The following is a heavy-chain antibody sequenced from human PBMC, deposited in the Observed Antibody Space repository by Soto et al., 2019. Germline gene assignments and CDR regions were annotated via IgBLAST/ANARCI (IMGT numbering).Heavy chain of an antibody. V-gene: IGHV4-31*03. J-gene: IGHJ6*02. CDR3: ARDRSRNWSGHYGYYYYGMDV. CDR2: IYYSGST. Sequence: PSETLSLTCTVSGGSISSGGYYWSWIRQHPGKGLEWIGYIYYSGSTYYNPSLKSRVTISVDTSKNQFSLKPSSVTAADTAVYYCARDRSRNWSGHYGYYYYGMDVWGQGTTVTSP. D-gene: IGHD3-3*01. CDR1: GGSISSGGYY.